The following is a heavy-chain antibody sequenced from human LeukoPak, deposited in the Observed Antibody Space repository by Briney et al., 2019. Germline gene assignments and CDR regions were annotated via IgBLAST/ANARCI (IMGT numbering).Heavy chain of an antibody. CDR2: ISAYNGNT. J-gene: IGHJ4*02. D-gene: IGHD6-13*01. CDR3: ARVENPITGIAAAGPDY. V-gene: IGHV1-18*01. Sequence: GASVKVFCKASGYTFTSYGISWVRQAPGQGLEWMGWISAYNGNTNYAQKLQGRVTMTTDTSTSTAYMELRSLRSDDTAVYYCARVENPITGIAAAGPDYWGQGTLVTVSS. CDR1: GYTFTSYG.